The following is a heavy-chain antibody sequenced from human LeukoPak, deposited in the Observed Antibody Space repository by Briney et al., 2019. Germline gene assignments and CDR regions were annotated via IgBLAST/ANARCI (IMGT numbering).Heavy chain of an antibody. J-gene: IGHJ4*02. D-gene: IGHD6-19*01. V-gene: IGHV1-18*01. Sequence: ASVKVSCKASGYTFTSYGISWVRQAPGQGLEWMGWISAYNGNTNYAQKLQGRVTMTIDTSTSTAYMGLRSLRSDDTAVYYCARDKRSYSSGWAFDYWGQGTLVTVSS. CDR2: ISAYNGNT. CDR1: GYTFTSYG. CDR3: ARDKRSYSSGWAFDY.